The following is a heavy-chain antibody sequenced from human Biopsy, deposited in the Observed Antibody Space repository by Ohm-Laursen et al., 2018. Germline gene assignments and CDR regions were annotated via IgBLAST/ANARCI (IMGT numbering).Heavy chain of an antibody. D-gene: IGHD2-15*01. CDR1: GFPVSDYY. V-gene: IGHV3-11*01. CDR2: INSSGSTK. J-gene: IGHJ4*02. CDR3: ARAGGIAAAPIDY. Sequence: SLRLSCTASGFPVSDYYMSWIRQAPGRGLEWVSDINSSGSTKYHAESVKGRFTISRDNAMNSVYLQMNSLRGEDTAVYYCARAGGIAAAPIDYWGQGTLVTVSS.